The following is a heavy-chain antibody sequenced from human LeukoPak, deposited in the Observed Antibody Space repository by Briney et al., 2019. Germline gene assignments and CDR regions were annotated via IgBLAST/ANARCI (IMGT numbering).Heavy chain of an antibody. V-gene: IGHV3-53*01. CDR2: IYSGGRA. CDR3: ARDPPAGWYFDL. J-gene: IGHJ2*01. CDR1: GFTVSSNY. Sequence: GGSLRLACAASGFTVSSNYMSGVRHAPGKGLEWVSIIYSGGRAFYADSVKGRFTISGDSSKNTLDLQMNSLRVEDTALYYCARDPPAGWYFDLWGRGTLVTVSS.